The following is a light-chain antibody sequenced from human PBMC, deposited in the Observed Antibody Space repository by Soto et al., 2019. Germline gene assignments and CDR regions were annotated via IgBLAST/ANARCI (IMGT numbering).Light chain of an antibody. J-gene: IGKJ1*01. Sequence: IQMAQCPATLSVYPGERATLSCRASQSVSSYLAWYQQKPGQAPRLLIYDASNRATGIPARFSGSGSGTEFTLTISSLQPDDFATYYCQQYNSYSFGQGTKVDI. V-gene: IGKV3D-15*01. CDR2: DAS. CDR3: QQYNSYS. CDR1: QSVSSY.